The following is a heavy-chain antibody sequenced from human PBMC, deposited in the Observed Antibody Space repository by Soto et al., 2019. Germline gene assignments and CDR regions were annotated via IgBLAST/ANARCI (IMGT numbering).Heavy chain of an antibody. CDR3: ARGGGIAAVGTGEFDF. J-gene: IGHJ4*02. CDR2: IDHSGSS. D-gene: IGHD6-13*01. V-gene: IGHV4-34*01. CDR1: SGSFSAYY. Sequence: SETLSLTCAVYSGSFSAYYWSWIRQSPGKGLEWIGAIDHSGSSNYNPSLKSRVTMSVDTTETQFSLKLSSVTAADTAVYYCARGGGIAAVGTGEFDFWGQGTLVTVSS.